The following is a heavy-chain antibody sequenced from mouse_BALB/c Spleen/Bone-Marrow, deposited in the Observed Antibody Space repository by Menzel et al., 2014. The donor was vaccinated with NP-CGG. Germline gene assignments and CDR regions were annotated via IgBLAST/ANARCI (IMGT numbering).Heavy chain of an antibody. CDR2: INPSTGYT. V-gene: IGHV1-7*01. CDR3: ARPYGNHYMDY. Sequence: VQLQQSGAELAKPGASVKMSCKASGYTFTSYWMHWVKQRPGQGLEWIGYINPSTGYTEYNQKFKDKATLTADKSSSTAYMQRSGLTSEDSAVYYCARPYGNHYMDYWGQGTSVTVSS. J-gene: IGHJ4*01. CDR1: GYTFTSYW. D-gene: IGHD2-1*01.